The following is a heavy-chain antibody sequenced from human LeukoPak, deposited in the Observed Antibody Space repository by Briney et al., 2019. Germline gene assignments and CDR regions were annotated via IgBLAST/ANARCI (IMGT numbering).Heavy chain of an antibody. CDR1: GFSFSNYV. CDR2: IMPNGETR. D-gene: IGHD2-15*01. J-gene: IGHJ3*02. V-gene: IGHV3-64*01. Sequence: GGSLRLSCAASGFSFSNYVMHWVRQAPGKGLEYVSAIMPNGETRGYANSMKGRFTISRDNSKNTLYLQMGSLRAEDMAIYYCTRDRDGGFAFDIWGQGTLVTVSS. CDR3: TRDRDGGFAFDI.